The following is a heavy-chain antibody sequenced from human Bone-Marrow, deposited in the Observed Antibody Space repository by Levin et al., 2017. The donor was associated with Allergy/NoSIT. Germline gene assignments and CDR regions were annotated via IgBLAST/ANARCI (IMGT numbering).Heavy chain of an antibody. D-gene: IGHD3-10*01. CDR1: GFNFSTHG. V-gene: IGHV3-23*01. J-gene: IGHJ6*02. CDR2: LSPSGAVA. Sequence: GGSLRLSCAGSGFNFSTHGMSWVRQAPGKGLEWVSALSPSGAVAYYADSVKGRFTVSRDNSKNTLYLQMNSLRAEDTAVYYCASHYGSGRGSGMDVWGQGTTVTVSS. CDR3: ASHYGSGRGSGMDV.